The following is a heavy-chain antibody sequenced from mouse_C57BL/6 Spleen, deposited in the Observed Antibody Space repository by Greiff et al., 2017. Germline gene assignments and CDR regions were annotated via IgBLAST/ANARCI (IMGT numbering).Heavy chain of an antibody. CDR3: ARSEDYEGAWFAY. V-gene: IGHV1-59*01. Sequence: QVQLQQPGAELVRPGTSVKLSCKASGYTFTSYWMHWVKQRPGQGLEWIGVIDPSDSYTNYNQKFKGKATLTVDTSSSTAYMQLSSLTSEDSAVYYCARSEDYEGAWFAYWGQGTLVTVSA. CDR1: GYTFTSYW. CDR2: IDPSDSYT. D-gene: IGHD2-4*01. J-gene: IGHJ3*01.